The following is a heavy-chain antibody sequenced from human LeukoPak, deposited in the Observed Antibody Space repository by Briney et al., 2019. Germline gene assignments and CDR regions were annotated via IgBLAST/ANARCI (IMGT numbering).Heavy chain of an antibody. Sequence: SQTLSLTCAVSGGSISSGGYSWSWIRQPPGKGLEWIGYIYHSGSTYYNPSLKSRVTISVDTSKNQFSLKLSSVTAADTAVYYCARSFSSWRRNWFDPWGQGTLVTVSS. CDR1: GGSISSGGYS. CDR2: IYHSGST. CDR3: ARSFSSWRRNWFDP. D-gene: IGHD6-13*01. J-gene: IGHJ5*02. V-gene: IGHV4-30-2*01.